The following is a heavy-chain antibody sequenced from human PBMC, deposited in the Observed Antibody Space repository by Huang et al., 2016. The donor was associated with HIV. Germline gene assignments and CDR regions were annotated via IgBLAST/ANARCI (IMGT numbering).Heavy chain of an antibody. CDR1: SGSISDHY. J-gene: IGHJ2*01. V-gene: IGHV4-59*11. D-gene: IGHD5-18*01. Sequence: QVQLQESGPGLVKPSETLSLTCTVSSGSISDHYWSWIRQPPGKGLEWIGSIYYRGSTNYKSSLGIRVTMLCDTSENQLSLKFSSVTAADTAMYYCARGGYTYGFYWYFDLWGRGTLVTVSS. CDR2: IYYRGST. CDR3: ARGGYTYGFYWYFDL.